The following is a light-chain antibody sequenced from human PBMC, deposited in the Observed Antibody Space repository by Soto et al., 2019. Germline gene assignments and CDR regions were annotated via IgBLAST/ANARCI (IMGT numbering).Light chain of an antibody. CDR1: QGIRND. J-gene: IGKJ1*01. Sequence: AVQMTQPPSSLSASVGDIVTITCRASQGIRNDLAWYQQKPGRAPRLLIFAASTLQSGVPSRFSGSGAGTDFTLTISSLQPEDFATYYCLQAYNSPRTFGQGTKV. CDR3: LQAYNSPRT. CDR2: AAS. V-gene: IGKV1-6*01.